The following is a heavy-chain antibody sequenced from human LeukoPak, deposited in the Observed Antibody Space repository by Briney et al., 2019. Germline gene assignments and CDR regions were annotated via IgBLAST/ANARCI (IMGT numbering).Heavy chain of an antibody. D-gene: IGHD2-15*01. CDR3: ARVSTKVVAAILYYYYYMDV. V-gene: IGHV3-66*01. CDR1: EFSVGSNY. Sequence: GGSLRLSCAASEFSVGSNYMTWVRQAPGKGLEWVSLIYSGGSTYYADSVKGRFTISRDNAKNSLYLQMNSLRAEDTAVYYCARVSTKVVAAILYYYYYMDVWGKGTTVTVSS. J-gene: IGHJ6*03. CDR2: IYSGGST.